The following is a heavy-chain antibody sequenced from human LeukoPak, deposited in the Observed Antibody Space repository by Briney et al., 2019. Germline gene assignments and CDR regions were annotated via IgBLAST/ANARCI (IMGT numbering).Heavy chain of an antibody. CDR1: GYTFTSYG. CDR3: ARVDCSSTSCYAAGNWFDP. J-gene: IGHJ5*02. CDR2: ISAYNGNT. V-gene: IGHV1-18*04. D-gene: IGHD2-2*01. Sequence: GASVKVSCKASGYTFTSYGISWVRQAPGQGLEWMGWISAYNGNTNYAQKLQGRVTMTTDTSTSTAYMELRSLRSDDTAVYYCARVDCSSTSCYAAGNWFDPWGQGTRVTVSS.